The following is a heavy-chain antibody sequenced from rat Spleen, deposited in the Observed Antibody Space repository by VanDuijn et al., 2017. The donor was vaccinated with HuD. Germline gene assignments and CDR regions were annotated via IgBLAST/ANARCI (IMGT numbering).Heavy chain of an antibody. Sequence: EVQLVESGGGRVQPGRSLKLSCVASGITFNNYWMTWIRQAPGKGLEWVASISWGGSSTYYPDNVKGRFTISRDNAKNALYLQMNNLRSEDTAIYYCTRDLSGYDYWGQGVMVTVSA. D-gene: IGHD1-11*01. V-gene: IGHV5-31*01. CDR2: ISWGGSST. CDR1: GITFNNYW. J-gene: IGHJ2*01. CDR3: TRDLSGYDY.